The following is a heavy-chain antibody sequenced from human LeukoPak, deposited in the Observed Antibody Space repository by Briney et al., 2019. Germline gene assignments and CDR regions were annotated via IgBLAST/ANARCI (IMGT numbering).Heavy chain of an antibody. Sequence: GGSLRLSRAASGFTCSSYAMHWVRQAPGEGLEWVAVISYDGSNKYYADSVKGRFTISRDNSKNTLYLQMNSLRAEDTAVYYCARAFGDYDWVLSYYYYYMDVWGKGTAVTVSS. J-gene: IGHJ6*03. CDR3: ARAFGDYDWVLSYYYYYMDV. CDR2: ISYDGSNK. D-gene: IGHD5-12*01. CDR1: GFTCSSYA. V-gene: IGHV3-30-3*01.